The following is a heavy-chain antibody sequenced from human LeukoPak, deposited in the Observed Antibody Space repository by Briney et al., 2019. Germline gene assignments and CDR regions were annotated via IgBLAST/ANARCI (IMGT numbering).Heavy chain of an antibody. D-gene: IGHD1-26*01. CDR3: AKEYSGSYSTFDY. Sequence: GGSLRLSCAASGFTFSSYSMNWVRQAPGKGLEWVSYISSSSSTIYYADSVKGRFTISRDNAKNSLYLQMNSLRLDDTAVYYCAKEYSGSYSTFDYWGQGTLVTVSS. CDR2: ISSSSSTI. V-gene: IGHV3-48*01. J-gene: IGHJ4*02. CDR1: GFTFSSYS.